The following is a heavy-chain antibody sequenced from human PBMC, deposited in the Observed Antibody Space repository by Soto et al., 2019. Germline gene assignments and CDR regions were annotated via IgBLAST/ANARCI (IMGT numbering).Heavy chain of an antibody. V-gene: IGHV4-39*01. J-gene: IGHJ6*02. CDR3: ARPMGEVRNYYYGMDV. D-gene: IGHD1-26*01. Sequence: SETLSLTCTVSGGSIISSSYYWGWIRQPPGKGLEWIGCIYYSGSTYYNPSLKSRVTISVDTSKNQFSLRLSSVTAADTAVYYCARPMGEVRNYYYGMDVWGRGTTVTVSS. CDR2: IYYSGST. CDR1: GGSIISSSYY.